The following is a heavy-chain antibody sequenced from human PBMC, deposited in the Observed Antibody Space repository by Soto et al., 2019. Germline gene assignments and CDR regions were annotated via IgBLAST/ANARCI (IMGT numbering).Heavy chain of an antibody. J-gene: IGHJ5*02. CDR3: ARHDGSNGGSFNP. CDR1: GGSISSYY. D-gene: IGHD2-15*01. V-gene: IGHV4-59*08. Sequence: SETLSLTCTVSGGSISSYYWSWIRQPPGKGLEWIGYIYYSGSTNYNPSLKSRVTISVDTSKNQFSLKLSSVTAADTALYYCARHDGSNGGSFNPWGQGTLVTVSS. CDR2: IYYSGST.